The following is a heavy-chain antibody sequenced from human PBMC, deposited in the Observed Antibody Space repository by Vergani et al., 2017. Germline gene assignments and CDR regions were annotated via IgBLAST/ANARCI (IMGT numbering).Heavy chain of an antibody. CDR2: ISWNSGST. CDR3: AKGGYGSGSAHFDY. D-gene: IGHD3-10*01. Sequence: EVQLVESGGGLVQPGRSLRLSCAASGFTFDDYAMHWVRQAPGKGLEWVSGISWNSGSTYYADSVKGRFTISRDNSKNTLYLQMNSLRAEDTAVYYCAKGGYGSGSAHFDYWGQGTLVTVSS. J-gene: IGHJ4*02. CDR1: GFTFDDYA. V-gene: IGHV3-9*01.